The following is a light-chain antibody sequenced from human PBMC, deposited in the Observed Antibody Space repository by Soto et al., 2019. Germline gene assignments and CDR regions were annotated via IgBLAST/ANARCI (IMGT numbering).Light chain of an antibody. CDR2: AAT. V-gene: IGKV1-9*01. CDR1: QDIRSF. Sequence: IQLTQSPSSLSASVGDRVTITCRASQDIRSFLAWDQQKPGKAPKLLIYAATSLQSGVPSRFSGSGSGTEFTLTLSSLQPEDFATYYCQQLALYPSTFGGGTKVE. J-gene: IGKJ4*01. CDR3: QQLALYPST.